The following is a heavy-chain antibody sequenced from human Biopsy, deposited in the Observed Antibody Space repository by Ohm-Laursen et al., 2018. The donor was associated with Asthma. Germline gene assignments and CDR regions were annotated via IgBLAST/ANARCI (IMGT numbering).Heavy chain of an antibody. CDR3: AKITTDRQKANNWFDP. CDR1: GFRFSSYA. Sequence: SLRLSCAASGFRFSSYAMHWVRQAPGKGLEWVALITYDGSKTIYGDSVRGRSTVSRDSSRNTLYLQLSTLRVEDTAVYFCAKITTDRQKANNWFDPWGQGTLVTVSS. D-gene: IGHD3-22*01. J-gene: IGHJ5*02. V-gene: IGHV3-30*07. CDR2: ITYDGSKT.